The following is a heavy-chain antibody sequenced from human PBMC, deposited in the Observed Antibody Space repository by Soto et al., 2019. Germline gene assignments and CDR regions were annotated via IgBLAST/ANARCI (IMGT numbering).Heavy chain of an antibody. CDR1: GGSISSYY. V-gene: IGHV4-59*08. J-gene: IGHJ4*02. D-gene: IGHD3-3*01. CDR2: IYYSGST. CDR3: ARQGDDFYTSYFDY. Sequence: SETLSLTCTVSGGSISSYYWSWIRQPPGKGLEWIGYIYYSGSTNYNPSLKSRVTISVDTSKNQFSLKLSSVTAADTAVYYCARQGDDFYTSYFDYWGQGTLVTVSS.